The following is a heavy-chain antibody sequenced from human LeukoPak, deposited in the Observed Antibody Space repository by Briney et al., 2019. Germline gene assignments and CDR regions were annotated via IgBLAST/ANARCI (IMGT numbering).Heavy chain of an antibody. D-gene: IGHD2-21*02. CDR1: GFTFSSYA. J-gene: IGHJ4*02. V-gene: IGHV3-23*01. CDR2: ISGSGGST. Sequence: PGGSLRLSCAASGFTFSSYAMSWVRQAPGKGLEWVSAISGSGGSTYYADSVKGRFTISRDNSKNTLYLQMNSLRAEDTAVYYCAKAGKSIVVVTASDYWGQGTLVTVSS. CDR3: AKAGKSIVVVTASDY.